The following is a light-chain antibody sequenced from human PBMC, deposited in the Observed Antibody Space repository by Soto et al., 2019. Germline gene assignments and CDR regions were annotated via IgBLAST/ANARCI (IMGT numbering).Light chain of an antibody. CDR3: QQYGCSPYS. Sequence: EIVLTQSPGTLSLSPGERATLSCRASQSVSSSYLTWYQQKPGQAPRLLIYGASSRDTGIPDRFSGSGSGTDFTLTISRPEPEDFAVYYCQQYGCSPYSFGQGTKLESK. V-gene: IGKV3-20*01. J-gene: IGKJ2*01. CDR2: GAS. CDR1: QSVSSSY.